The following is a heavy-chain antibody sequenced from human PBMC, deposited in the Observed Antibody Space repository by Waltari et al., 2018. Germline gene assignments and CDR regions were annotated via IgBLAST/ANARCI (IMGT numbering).Heavy chain of an antibody. CDR1: GITVSRNY. D-gene: IGHD3-22*01. V-gene: IGHV3-53*01. J-gene: IGHJ4*02. CDR2: ITGGGTT. CDR3: ARDRGYYDNSGSPIGGMHY. Sequence: DVQLVESGGGLIQPGGSLRLSCAASGITVSRNYINWVRQAPRRGLEWVSLITGGGTTYYADSVKGRFTISRDNTKNTFYLQMNSLRADDTAVYFCARDRGYYDNSGSPIGGMHYWGQGTLVTVSS.